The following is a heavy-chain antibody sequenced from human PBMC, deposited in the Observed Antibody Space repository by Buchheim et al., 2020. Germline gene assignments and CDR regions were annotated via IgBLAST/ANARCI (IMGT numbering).Heavy chain of an antibody. J-gene: IGHJ4*02. CDR3: ARASPRGYYYDSSGYLYYFDY. Sequence: QVQLQESGPGLVKPSQTLSLTCTVSGGSISSGGYYWSWIRQHPGKGLEWIGYIYHSGSTYYNPSLKSRVTISVDRSKNQFSLKLSSVTAADTAVYYCARASPRGYYYDSSGYLYYFDYWGQGTL. D-gene: IGHD3-22*01. V-gene: IGHV4-31*03. CDR1: GGSISSGGYY. CDR2: IYHSGST.